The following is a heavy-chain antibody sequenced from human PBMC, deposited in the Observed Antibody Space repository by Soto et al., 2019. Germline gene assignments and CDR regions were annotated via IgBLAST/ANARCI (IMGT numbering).Heavy chain of an antibody. D-gene: IGHD2-15*01. CDR3: ARDIEGMDV. V-gene: IGHV4-31*03. Sequence: SDTCSVVDGSICRGGSYRSWIRRHPGKGLEWIGYIYYSGSTYYNPSLKSRVTISVDTSKNQFSLKLSSVTAADTAVYYCARDIEGMDVWGQGTTVTVSS. J-gene: IGHJ6*02. CDR2: IYYSGST. CDR1: DGSICRGGSY.